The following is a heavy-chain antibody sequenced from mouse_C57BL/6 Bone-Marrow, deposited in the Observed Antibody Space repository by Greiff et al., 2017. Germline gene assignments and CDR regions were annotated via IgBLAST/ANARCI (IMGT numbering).Heavy chain of an antibody. D-gene: IGHD1-1*01. J-gene: IGHJ2*01. V-gene: IGHV1-5*01. Sequence: VQLKQSGTVLARPGASVKMSCKTSGYTFTSYWMHWVKQRPGQGLEWIGAIYPGNSDTSYNQKFKGKAKLTAVTSASTAYMELSSLTNEDSAVYYCTRSTTVVARDFDYWGQGTTLTVSS. CDR1: GYTFTSYW. CDR3: TRSTTVVARDFDY. CDR2: IYPGNSDT.